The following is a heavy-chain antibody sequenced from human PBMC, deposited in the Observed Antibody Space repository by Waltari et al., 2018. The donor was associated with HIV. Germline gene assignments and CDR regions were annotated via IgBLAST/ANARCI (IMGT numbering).Heavy chain of an antibody. CDR1: GFTFSTYS. Sequence: ELQLVESGGGLVQPGGSLRLSCVASGFTFSTYSMDWVRQAPGQGLEWVSYITSGSSTIYYADSVKGRFTISRDNAKNSLYLQMNSLRDEDTAAYYCARRSITMTPGYFDLWGRGTLVTVSS. D-gene: IGHD3-22*01. CDR3: ARRSITMTPGYFDL. CDR2: ITSGSSTI. J-gene: IGHJ2*01. V-gene: IGHV3-48*02.